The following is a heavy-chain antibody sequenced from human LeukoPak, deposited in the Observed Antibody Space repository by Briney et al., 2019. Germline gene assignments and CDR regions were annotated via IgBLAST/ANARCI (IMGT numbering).Heavy chain of an antibody. D-gene: IGHD3-16*02. V-gene: IGHV4-34*01. CDR1: GGSFSGYY. CDR2: INHSGST. CDR3: ARERNPNMITFGGVIAAIDY. Sequence: KPSETLSLTCAVYGGSFSGYYWSWIRQPPGKGLEWIGEINHSGSTNYNPSLKSRVTISVDTSKNRFSLKLSSVTAADTAVYYCARERNPNMITFGGVIAAIDYWGQGTLVTVSS. J-gene: IGHJ4*02.